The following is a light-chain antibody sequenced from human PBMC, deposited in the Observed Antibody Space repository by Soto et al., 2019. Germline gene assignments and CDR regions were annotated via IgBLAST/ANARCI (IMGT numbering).Light chain of an antibody. CDR3: CSYTTSNTRQMV. CDR1: SSDVGGYNY. V-gene: IGLV2-14*01. CDR2: DVS. Sequence: QSVLTQPASVSGSPGQSITISCTGTSSDVGGYNYVSWYQQHPGKAPKFMIYDVSNRPSGVSNRFSGSKSGYTASLTISGLQAEDEADYYCCSYTTSNTRQMVFGTGTKVTVL. J-gene: IGLJ1*01.